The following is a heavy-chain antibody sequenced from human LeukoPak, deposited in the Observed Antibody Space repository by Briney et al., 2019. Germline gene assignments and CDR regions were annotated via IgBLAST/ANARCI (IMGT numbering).Heavy chain of an antibody. CDR1: GGSFSGYY. CDR2: INHSGST. Sequence: SETLSLTCAVYGGSFSGYYWSWIRQPPGKGLEWVGEINHSGSTNYNPSLKSRVTISGATSKNQFSLKLSSVTAADTAVYYCARGLDYYGSGSYYKGGARWFDPWGQGTLVTVSS. CDR3: ARGLDYYGSGSYYKGGARWFDP. D-gene: IGHD3-10*01. V-gene: IGHV4-34*01. J-gene: IGHJ5*02.